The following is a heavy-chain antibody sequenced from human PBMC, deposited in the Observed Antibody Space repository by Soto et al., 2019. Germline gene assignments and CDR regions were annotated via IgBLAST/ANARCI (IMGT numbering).Heavy chain of an antibody. Sequence: PSETLSLTCALSGGSVSDKRWLTWFLQTPGKGLEWIGETFRKGDTNYNAFLKSRVSISIDKSRNQVSLILTSVTAADTAVYYCASYVGTGGYGAFDIWGQGTVVTVSS. J-gene: IGHJ3*02. CDR2: TFRKGDT. V-gene: IGHV4-4*02. CDR3: ASYVGTGGYGAFDI. D-gene: IGHD3-16*01. CDR1: GGSVSDKRW.